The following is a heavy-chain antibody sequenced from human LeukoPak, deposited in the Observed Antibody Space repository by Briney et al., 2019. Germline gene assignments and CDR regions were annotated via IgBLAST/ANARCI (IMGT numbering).Heavy chain of an antibody. J-gene: IGHJ5*02. CDR3: ARQRFTMRAYAGNWFDP. CDR2: IYPGDSDT. Sequence: GESLKISCKGSGYSFTSYWIGWVRQMPGKGLEWMVSIYPGDSDTRYNPSFQDQVTISADKSISTAYLQWSSLKASDTAMYYCARQRFTMRAYAGNWFDPWGQGTLVTVSS. CDR1: GYSFTSYW. D-gene: IGHD3-10*01. V-gene: IGHV5-51*01.